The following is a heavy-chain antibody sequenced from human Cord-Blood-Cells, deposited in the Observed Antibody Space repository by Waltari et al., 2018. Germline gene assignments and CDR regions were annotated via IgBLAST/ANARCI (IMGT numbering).Heavy chain of an antibody. Sequence: QVQLQESGPGLVKPSETLSLTCPVSGGSISSHYWSWIRQPPGKGLAWIGYIYYSGSTNYNPSLKSRVTISVDTSKNQFSLKLSSVTAADTAVYYCARAQIWSGYYLDYWGQGTLVTVSS. CDR1: GGSISSHY. CDR2: IYYSGST. V-gene: IGHV4-59*11. J-gene: IGHJ4*02. CDR3: ARAQIWSGYYLDY. D-gene: IGHD3-3*01.